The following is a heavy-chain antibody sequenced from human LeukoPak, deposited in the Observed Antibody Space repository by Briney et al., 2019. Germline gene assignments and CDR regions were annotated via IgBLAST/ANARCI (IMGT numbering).Heavy chain of an antibody. V-gene: IGHV3-21*01. Sequence: TGGSLRLSCAASGFTFRSYNMNWVRQAPGKRREWVSSISSSSSYIYYADSVKGRFTISRDNAKNSLYLQMNSLRAEDTALYYCARGASRADYWGQGTLVTVSS. CDR2: ISSSSSYI. J-gene: IGHJ4*02. CDR1: GFTFRSYN. CDR3: ARGASRADY.